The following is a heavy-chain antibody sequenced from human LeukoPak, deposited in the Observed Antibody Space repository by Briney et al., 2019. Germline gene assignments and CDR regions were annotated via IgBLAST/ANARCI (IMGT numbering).Heavy chain of an antibody. CDR3: ARGSYYDY. Sequence: GGTLRLSCAASGFTFSSYGMSWVRQAPGKGLEWVSAISGSGGSTYYADSVKGRFTISRDNSKNTLYLQMNSLRVEDTAVYYCARGSYYDYWGQGTLVTVSS. CDR2: ISGSGGST. CDR1: GFTFSSYG. J-gene: IGHJ4*02. V-gene: IGHV3-23*01.